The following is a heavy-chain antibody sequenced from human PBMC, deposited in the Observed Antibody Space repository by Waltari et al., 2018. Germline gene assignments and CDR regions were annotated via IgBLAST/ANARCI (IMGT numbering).Heavy chain of an antibody. CDR3: ARDQDQLGIFDY. Sequence: EVQLVESGGGLVKPGGSLRLSCAASGFTFSSYSMNWVRQAPGKGLEWVSSISSISIYIYDADSVKGRFTISRDNAKNSLYLQMNSLRAEDTAVYYCARDQDQLGIFDYWGQGTLVTVSS. CDR2: ISSISIYI. J-gene: IGHJ4*02. V-gene: IGHV3-21*01. CDR1: GFTFSSYS. D-gene: IGHD7-27*01.